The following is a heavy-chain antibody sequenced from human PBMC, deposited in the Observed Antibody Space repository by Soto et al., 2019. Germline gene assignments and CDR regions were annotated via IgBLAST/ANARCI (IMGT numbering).Heavy chain of an antibody. J-gene: IGHJ4*02. V-gene: IGHV4-31*03. CDR3: ARAPFYHENNAVYSSFDS. Sequence: QVQLQESGPGLVEPSQTLSLNCTVSGASIRRSGYYWSWIRQHPKKGLEWIGYIDYSGVTYYNPSLKSRSIISVDTSENKFSLKVRSMTAADTAVYYCARAPFYHENNAVYSSFDSWGQGILVTVSS. CDR1: GASIRRSGYY. D-gene: IGHD3-3*02. CDR2: IDYSGVT.